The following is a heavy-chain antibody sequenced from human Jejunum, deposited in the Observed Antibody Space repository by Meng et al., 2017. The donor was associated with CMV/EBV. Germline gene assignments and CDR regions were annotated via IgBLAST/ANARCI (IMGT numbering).Heavy chain of an antibody. CDR3: VRGGYCSGGSCSSFDY. V-gene: IGHV3-72*01. J-gene: IGHJ4*02. CDR1: FTFSEHY. Sequence: FTFSEHYMDWVRLAPLKGLEWVARIRSKLNRHTTEYAASVKGRFTISRDDSKMSVFLQMNNLKSEDTAMYYCVRGGYCSGGSCSSFDYWGQGTLVTVSS. CDR2: IRSKLNRHTT. D-gene: IGHD2-15*01.